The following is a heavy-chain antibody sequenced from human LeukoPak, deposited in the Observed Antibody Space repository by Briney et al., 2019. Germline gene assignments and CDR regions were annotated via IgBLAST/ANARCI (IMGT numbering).Heavy chain of an antibody. J-gene: IGHJ1*01. CDR1: GYSFTSSW. D-gene: IGHD3-10*01. V-gene: IGHV5-51*01. CDR2: INLSDSDT. Sequence: GESLKISCEGSGYSFTSSWIGWGRQMPGKSLEWMGIINLSDSDTRYCPYFQGQVAISADTPINTAYLQWSSLKASDTAIFYCATDAGTSSKYFQYRGPGTLVTVSS. CDR3: ATDAGTSSKYFQY.